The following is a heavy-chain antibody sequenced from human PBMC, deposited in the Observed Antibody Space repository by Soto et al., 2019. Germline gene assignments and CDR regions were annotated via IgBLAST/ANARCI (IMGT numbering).Heavy chain of an antibody. CDR3: ASWSVAGIQTFDY. D-gene: IGHD6-19*01. CDR1: GGSISSGGYY. Sequence: PSETLSLTCTVSGGSISSGGYYWSWIRQHPGKGLEWIGYIYYSGSTNYNPSLESRVTISVDTSKNQFSLNLRSVTAADTAVYYCASWSVAGIQTFDYWGQGTPVTVSS. V-gene: IGHV4-61*08. J-gene: IGHJ4*02. CDR2: IYYSGST.